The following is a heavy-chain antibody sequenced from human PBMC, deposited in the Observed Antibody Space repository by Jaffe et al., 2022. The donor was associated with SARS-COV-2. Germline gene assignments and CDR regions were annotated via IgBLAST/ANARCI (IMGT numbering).Heavy chain of an antibody. CDR2: INHSGSG. V-gene: IGHV4-34*01. J-gene: IGHJ4*02. CDR1: GGSFSGYY. D-gene: IGHD3-16*02. CDR3: ARGKRMYYDYVWGSYRLETSFDY. Sequence: QVQLQQWGAGLLKPSETLSLTCAVYGGSFSGYYWSWIRQPPGKGLEWIGEINHSGSGTGNPSLKSRVTISVDTSKNQFSLKLSSVTAADTAVYYCARGKRMYYDYVWGSYRLETSFDYWGQGTLVTVSS.